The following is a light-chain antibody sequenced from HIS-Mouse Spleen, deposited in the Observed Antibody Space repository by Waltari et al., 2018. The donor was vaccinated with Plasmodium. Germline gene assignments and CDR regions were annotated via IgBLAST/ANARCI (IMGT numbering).Light chain of an antibody. CDR2: RDS. CDR3: QVWDSSTV. Sequence: SYELTQPLSVSVALGQTARITCGGNNIGSKNVHLYQQKPGQAPVLVIYRDSNRPSGIPERFSGSNSGNTATLTISRAQAGDEADYYCQVWDSSTVFGGGTKLTVL. CDR1: NIGSKN. V-gene: IGLV3-9*01. J-gene: IGLJ3*02.